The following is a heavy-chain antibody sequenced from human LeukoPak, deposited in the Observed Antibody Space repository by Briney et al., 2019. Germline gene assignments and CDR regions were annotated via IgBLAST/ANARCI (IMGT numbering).Heavy chain of an antibody. J-gene: IGHJ3*01. CDR3: AKRADYYDSSRALYDAFDL. V-gene: IGHV3-30*02. Sequence: GGSLRLSCAASGFTFRTYVMHWVRQAPGKGLEWVTFIRYDGSDKYYADSVKGRFTISRDNSKNTLFLQMNCLRVEDTAVYYCAKRADYYDSSRALYDAFDLWGQGTMVTVSS. CDR2: IRYDGSDK. CDR1: GFTFRTYV. D-gene: IGHD3-16*01.